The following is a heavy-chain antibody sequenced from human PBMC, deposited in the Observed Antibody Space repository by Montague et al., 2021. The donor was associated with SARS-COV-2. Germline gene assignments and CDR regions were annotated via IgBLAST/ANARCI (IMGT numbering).Heavy chain of an antibody. V-gene: IGHV4-4*02. CDR3: AGVPYYYASSVYPYYYYYGMDG. CDR1: GGSISGSNW. J-gene: IGHJ6*02. D-gene: IGHD3-22*01. CDR2: IYNSGST. Sequence: SETLSLTCAVSGGSISGSNWWSWLRQPPGKGLWWGGEIYNSGSTNYTPSISSRATISVNTSKNQFSLKLSSMTAAETAVYYCAGVPYYYASSVYPYYYYYGMDGWGQGTTVTVSS.